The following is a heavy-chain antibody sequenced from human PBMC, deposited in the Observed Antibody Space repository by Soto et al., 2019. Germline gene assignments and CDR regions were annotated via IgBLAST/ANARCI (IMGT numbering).Heavy chain of an antibody. D-gene: IGHD6-13*01. Sequence: ASVKVSCKASGYTFTSYGISWVRQAPGQGLEWMGWISAYNGNTNYAQKLQGRVTMTTDTSTSTAYMELRSLRSDDTAVYYCARDPWSGGSWPGDYYYYGMDVWGQGTTVTVSS. CDR3: ARDPWSGGSWPGDYYYYGMDV. CDR1: GYTFTSYG. CDR2: ISAYNGNT. V-gene: IGHV1-18*01. J-gene: IGHJ6*02.